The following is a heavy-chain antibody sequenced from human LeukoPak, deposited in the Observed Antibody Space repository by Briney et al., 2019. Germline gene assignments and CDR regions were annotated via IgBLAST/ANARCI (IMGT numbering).Heavy chain of an antibody. J-gene: IGHJ6*03. CDR1: GFTFSSYA. D-gene: IGHD1-1*01. CDR2: ISGSGGST. CDR3: AKAGTRGTVDVDYYYMDV. V-gene: IGHV3-23*01. Sequence: GGSLRLSCAASGFTFSSYAMSWVRQAPGKGLEWVSAISGSGGSTYYADSVKGRFTISRDNSKNTLYLQMNSLRAEDTAVYYCAKAGTRGTVDVDYYYMDVWGKGTTVTVSS.